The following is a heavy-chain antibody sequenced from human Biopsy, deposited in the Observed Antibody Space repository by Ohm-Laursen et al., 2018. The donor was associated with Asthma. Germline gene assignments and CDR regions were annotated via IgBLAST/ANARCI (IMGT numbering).Heavy chain of an antibody. CDR1: GFAFNNSS. D-gene: IGHD6-6*01. V-gene: IGHV3-30*03. CDR3: ARGKTWGRSYYFDY. CDR2: ISYDGSND. Sequence: SLRLSCAASGFAFNNSSMTWVRQAPGKGLDWVALISYDGSNDFYADSVKGRLTISRDNSKDTLYLQVNSLRGDDTAVYYCARGKTWGRSYYFDYWGQGTLVTVSS. J-gene: IGHJ4*02.